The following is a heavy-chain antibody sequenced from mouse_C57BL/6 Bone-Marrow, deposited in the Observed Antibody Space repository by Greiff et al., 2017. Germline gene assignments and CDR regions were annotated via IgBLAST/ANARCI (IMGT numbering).Heavy chain of an antibody. CDR3: ARCDGPWFAY. D-gene: IGHD2-3*01. Sequence: QVQLQQSGAELARPGASVKLSCKASGYTFTSYGISWVKQRTGQGLEWIGEIYPRSGNTYYNEKFKGKATLTADKSSSTAYMELRRLTSEDSAVYFCARCDGPWFAYWGQGTLVTVSA. CDR2: IYPRSGNT. CDR1: GYTFTSYG. J-gene: IGHJ3*01. V-gene: IGHV1-81*01.